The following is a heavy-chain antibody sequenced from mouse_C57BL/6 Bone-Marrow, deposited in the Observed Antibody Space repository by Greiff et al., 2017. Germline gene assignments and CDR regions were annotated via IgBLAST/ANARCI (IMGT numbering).Heavy chain of an antibody. CDR2: ISNLAYSI. D-gene: IGHD1-1*01. Sequence: EVMLVESGGGLVQPGGSLKLSCAASGFTFSDCGMAWVRQAPRKGPEWVAFISNLAYSIYYADTVTGRFTISRENAKNTLYLEMSSLRSEDTAMYYCARQGYYGSPFAYWGQGTLVTVSA. CDR3: ARQGYYGSPFAY. V-gene: IGHV5-15*01. CDR1: GFTFSDCG. J-gene: IGHJ3*01.